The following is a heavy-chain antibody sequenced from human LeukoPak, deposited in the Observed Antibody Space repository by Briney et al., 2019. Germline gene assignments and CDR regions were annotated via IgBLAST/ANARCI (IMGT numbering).Heavy chain of an antibody. D-gene: IGHD4-17*01. J-gene: IGHJ4*02. CDR3: ARGNGDYVSLFDY. CDR1: GFTFNNYW. Sequence: SGGALRLSCAASGFTFNNYWMHWVRQAPGKGLVWVSRINSDGSSTSYADSVKGRFTISRGNAKNTLNLQMNGLRAEDTALYYCARGNGDYVSLFDYWGQGTLVTVSS. V-gene: IGHV3-74*01. CDR2: INSDGSST.